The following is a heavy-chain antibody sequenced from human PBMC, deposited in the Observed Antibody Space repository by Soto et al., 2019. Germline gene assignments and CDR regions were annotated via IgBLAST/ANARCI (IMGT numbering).Heavy chain of an antibody. V-gene: IGHV1-18*01. Sequence: ASVKVSCKASGYTFTNYGFSWVRQAPGQGLEWMGWISAYNGNTYYAQKFQGRVTMTIETSTSTTYMEVRSLKSDDSAVYYCARDQSSGWYGKDSGMDVWG. CDR1: GYTFTNYG. J-gene: IGHJ6*02. D-gene: IGHD6-19*01. CDR3: ARDQSSGWYGKDSGMDV. CDR2: ISAYNGNT.